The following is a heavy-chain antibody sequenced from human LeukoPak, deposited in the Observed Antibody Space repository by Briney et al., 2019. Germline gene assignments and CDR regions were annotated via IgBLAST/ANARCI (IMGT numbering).Heavy chain of an antibody. V-gene: IGHV1-8*01. CDR3: ATFYDILTGYHIDY. J-gene: IGHJ4*02. CDR2: MNPNSGNT. CDR1: GYTFTSYD. Sequence: VASVKVSCKASGYTFTSYDINWVRQATGQGLEWMGWMNPNSGNTGYAQKFQGRVTMTRNTSISTAYMELSSLRSEDTAVYYCATFYDILTGYHIDYWGQGTLVTVSS. D-gene: IGHD3-9*01.